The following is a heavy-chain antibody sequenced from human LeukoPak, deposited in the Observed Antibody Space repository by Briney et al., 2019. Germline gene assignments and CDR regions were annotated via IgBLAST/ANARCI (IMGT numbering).Heavy chain of an antibody. Sequence: GRSLRLSCAASGFTFSSYAMHRVRQAPGKGLEWVSAISGSGGSTYYADSVKGRFTISRDNSKNTLYLQMNSLRAEDTAVYYCAKEIAVAGTGAFDIWGQGTMVTVSS. CDR1: GFTFSSYA. V-gene: IGHV3-23*01. J-gene: IGHJ3*02. CDR3: AKEIAVAGTGAFDI. D-gene: IGHD6-19*01. CDR2: ISGSGGST.